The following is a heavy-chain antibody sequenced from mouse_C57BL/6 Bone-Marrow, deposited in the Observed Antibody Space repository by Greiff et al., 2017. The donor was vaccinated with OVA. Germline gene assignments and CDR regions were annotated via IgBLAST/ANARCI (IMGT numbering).Heavy chain of an antibody. J-gene: IGHJ3*01. CDR2: IYPGGGYT. CDR1: GYTFTNYW. CDR3: ASPEYYDSSSFAY. V-gene: IGHV1-63*01. D-gene: IGHD1-1*01. Sequence: QVQLKESGAELVRPGTSVKMSCKASGYTFTNYWIGWAKQRPGHGLEWIGDIYPGGGYTNYNEKFKGKATLTVDKSSSTAYMQFSSLTSEDSAIYYCASPEYYDSSSFAYWGQGTLVTVSA.